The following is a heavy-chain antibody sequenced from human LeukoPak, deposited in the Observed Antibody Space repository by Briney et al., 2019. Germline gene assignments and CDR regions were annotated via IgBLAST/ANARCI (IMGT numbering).Heavy chain of an antibody. J-gene: IGHJ4*02. Sequence: SATLSLTCTVAGGSISSHYWSWIRPPPGKGLEWIGYIYYSGSTNYNPSLKSRVTISVDTSKNQFSLQLSSVTAADTAVYYCARGLVARGMATIYFDYWGQGTLVTVSS. CDR3: ARGLVARGMATIYFDY. CDR2: IYYSGST. D-gene: IGHD5-24*01. V-gene: IGHV4-59*11. CDR1: GGSISSHY.